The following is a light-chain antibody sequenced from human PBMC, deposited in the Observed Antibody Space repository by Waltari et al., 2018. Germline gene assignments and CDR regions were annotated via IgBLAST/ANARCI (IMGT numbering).Light chain of an antibody. CDR1: QSVSSY. Sequence: EIVLTQSPATLSLSPGERATLSCRASQSVSSYLAWYQQKPGQAPRLLIYDASTRATGIPAMFIGSGSGTDFTRTISSLEPEDFAVYYCQQRSNWLTFGGGTKVEIK. V-gene: IGKV3-11*01. CDR2: DAS. CDR3: QQRSNWLT. J-gene: IGKJ4*01.